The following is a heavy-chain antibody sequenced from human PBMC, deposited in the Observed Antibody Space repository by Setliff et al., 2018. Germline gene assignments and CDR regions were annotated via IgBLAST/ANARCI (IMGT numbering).Heavy chain of an antibody. CDR3: ARVVGADGIGIDY. V-gene: IGHV5-51*01. J-gene: IGHJ4*02. CDR1: GYTFSDYW. CDR2: IYPGDSDT. D-gene: IGHD2-15*01. Sequence: GESLKISCRGSGYTFSDYWIGWVRQMPGKGLEWMGIIYPGDSDTRYSPSLQGQVTFSADKSISTAYLQWSSLKASGTATYYCARVVGADGIGIDYWGQGTVVTVSS.